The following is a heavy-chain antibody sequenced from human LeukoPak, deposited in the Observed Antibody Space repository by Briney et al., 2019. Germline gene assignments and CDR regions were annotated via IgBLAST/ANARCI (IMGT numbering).Heavy chain of an antibody. V-gene: IGHV4-34*01. CDR2: INHSGST. CDR3: AGAHCGGDCYSGRAFDI. CDR1: GGSFSGYY. Sequence: SETLSLTCAVYGGSFSGYYWSWIRQPPGKGLEWIGEINHSGSTNYNPSLKSRVTISVDTSKNQFSLKLSSVTAADTAVYYCAGAHCGGDCYSGRAFDIWGQGTMVTVSS. J-gene: IGHJ3*02. D-gene: IGHD2-21*02.